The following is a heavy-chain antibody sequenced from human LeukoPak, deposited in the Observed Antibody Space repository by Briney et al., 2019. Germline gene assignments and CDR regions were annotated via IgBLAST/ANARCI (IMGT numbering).Heavy chain of an antibody. CDR3: ARSHVLGTFDH. J-gene: IGHJ4*02. V-gene: IGHV3-21*01. Sequence: GGSLRLSCAASGFTFTSYSMNWVRQAPGKGLEWVSSITSTSSYIYYADSVKGRFAISRDNAKNSLYLQMNSLRAEDTAVYFCARSHVLGTFDHWGQGTLLTVSS. CDR1: GFTFTSYS. CDR2: ITSTSSYI. D-gene: IGHD1/OR15-1a*01.